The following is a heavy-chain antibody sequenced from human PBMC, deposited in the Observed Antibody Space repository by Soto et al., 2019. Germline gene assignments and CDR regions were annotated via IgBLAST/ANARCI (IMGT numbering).Heavy chain of an antibody. CDR2: INPNSGGT. D-gene: IGHD6-13*01. Sequence: QVQLVQSGAEVKKPGASVKVSCKASGYTFTGYYMHWVRQAPGQGLEWMGWINPNSGGTNYAQKFQGWVTMTRDTSISSAYMELSRLRSYDTAVYYCARGTRPTAAGEHSDYWGQGTLVTVSS. J-gene: IGHJ4*02. CDR1: GYTFTGYY. V-gene: IGHV1-2*04. CDR3: ARGTRPTAAGEHSDY.